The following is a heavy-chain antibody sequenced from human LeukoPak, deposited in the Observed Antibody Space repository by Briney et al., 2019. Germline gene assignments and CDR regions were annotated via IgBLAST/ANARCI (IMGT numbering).Heavy chain of an antibody. Sequence: GGSLRLSCAASGFTFSSYSMNWVRQAPGKGREWVSSISSSSSYIYYADSVKGRFTISRDNAKNSLYLQMNSLRAEDTAVYYCARYYDSSGYFYWGQGTLVTVSS. J-gene: IGHJ4*02. D-gene: IGHD3-22*01. CDR1: GFTFSSYS. CDR3: ARYYDSSGYFY. CDR2: ISSSSSYI. V-gene: IGHV3-21*01.